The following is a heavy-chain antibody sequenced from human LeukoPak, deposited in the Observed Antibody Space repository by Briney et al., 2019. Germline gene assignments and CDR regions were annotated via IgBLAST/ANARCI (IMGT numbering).Heavy chain of an antibody. J-gene: IGHJ4*02. D-gene: IGHD3-10*01. CDR3: VRLLREREWPPYHFDY. CDR1: GDSISSVGSY. Sequence: SETLSLTCTVSGDSISSVGSYWTWIRQHPGKGLEWIGFIYYSATTYYNPSLKSRVTLSVDTSKNQLSLKLSSVTAADTAVYYCVRLLREREWPPYHFDYWGQGTLVTVSS. CDR2: IYYSATT. V-gene: IGHV4-31*03.